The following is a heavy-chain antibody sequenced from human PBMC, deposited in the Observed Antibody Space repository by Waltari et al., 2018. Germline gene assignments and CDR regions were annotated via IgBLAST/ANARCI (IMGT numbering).Heavy chain of an antibody. Sequence: QVQLVQSGAEVKTPGSSVRVSCKVSGGTFSTFAINWVRQAPGQGLEWIGGIIPILNTANYAQKVQGRVTMTADKSTSTAYMDLSSLRFDDTAVYYCARDPGYSDYRTRADEYYHYYMDVWGKGTTITVSS. CDR3: ARDPGYSDYRTRADEYYHYYMDV. V-gene: IGHV1-69*10. CDR2: IIPILNTA. D-gene: IGHD4-17*01. CDR1: GGTFSTFA. J-gene: IGHJ6*03.